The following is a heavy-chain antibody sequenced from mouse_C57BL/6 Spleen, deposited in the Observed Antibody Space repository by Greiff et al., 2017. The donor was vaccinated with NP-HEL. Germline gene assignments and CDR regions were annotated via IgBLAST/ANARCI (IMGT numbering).Heavy chain of an antibody. J-gene: IGHJ4*01. Sequence: EVHLVESGPELVKPGASVKISCKASGYSFTDYKMNWVKQSNGKSLEWIGVLNPNYGTTSYNQKFKGKATLTVDQSSSTASMQLNSLTSEDSAVYYCARSSWDIAMDYWGQGTSVTGSS. CDR1: GYSFTDYK. CDR2: LNPNYGTT. CDR3: ARSSWDIAMDY. D-gene: IGHD4-1*01. V-gene: IGHV1-39*01.